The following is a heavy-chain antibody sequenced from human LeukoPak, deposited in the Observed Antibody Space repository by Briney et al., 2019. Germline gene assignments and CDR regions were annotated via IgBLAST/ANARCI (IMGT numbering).Heavy chain of an antibody. CDR2: INPNSGGT. Sequence: ASVKVSCKASGYTFTGCYMHWVRQAPGQGLEWMGWINPNSGGTNYAQKFQGRVTMTRDTSISTAYMELSRLRSDDTAVYYCARGGYSYLYYYYYGMDVWGQGTTVTVSS. V-gene: IGHV1-2*02. D-gene: IGHD5-18*01. CDR1: GYTFTGCY. CDR3: ARGGYSYLYYYYYGMDV. J-gene: IGHJ6*02.